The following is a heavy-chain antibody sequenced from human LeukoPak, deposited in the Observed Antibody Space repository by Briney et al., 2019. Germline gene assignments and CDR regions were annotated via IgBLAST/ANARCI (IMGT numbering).Heavy chain of an antibody. CDR2: IYTSGST. CDR1: GGSISSYY. Sequence: SETLSLTCTVSGGSISSYYWSWIRQPPGKGLEWIGYIYTSGSTNYNPSLKSRVTISVDTSKNQFSLKLSSVTAADTAVYYCARLDIGVVPAAIQGWFDPWGQGTLVTVSS. D-gene: IGHD2-2*03. V-gene: IGHV4-4*09. J-gene: IGHJ5*02. CDR3: ARLDIGVVPAAIQGWFDP.